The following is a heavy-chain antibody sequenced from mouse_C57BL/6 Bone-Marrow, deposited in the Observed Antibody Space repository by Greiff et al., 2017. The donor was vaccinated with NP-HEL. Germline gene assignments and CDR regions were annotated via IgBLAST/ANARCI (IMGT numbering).Heavy chain of an antibody. Sequence: QVQLKQSGAELVKPGASVKLSCKASGYTFTEYTIHWVKQRSGQGLEWIGWFYLGSGSIKYNEKFKDKATLTADKSSSKVNMDLSRLTSEDSAVYFCARHGDYFGSSDGYFDVWGTGTTVTVSS. V-gene: IGHV1-62-2*01. CDR1: GYTFTEYT. CDR3: ARHGDYFGSSDGYFDV. J-gene: IGHJ1*03. D-gene: IGHD1-1*01. CDR2: FYLGSGSI.